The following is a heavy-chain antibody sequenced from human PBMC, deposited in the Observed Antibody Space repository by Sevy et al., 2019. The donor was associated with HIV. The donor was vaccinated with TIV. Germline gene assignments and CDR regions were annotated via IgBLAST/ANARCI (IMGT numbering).Heavy chain of an antibody. Sequence: GGSLRLSCAASGFTVGTYWMSWVRHAPGKGLQWVASIKQDESEKNYVDSVKGRFTISRDNAKNSLALQMNSLRAEDTVWYDCTRDFKVPTDMFYYGMDVWGQGTTVTVSS. D-gene: IGHD2-2*01. CDR3: TRDFKVPTDMFYYGMDV. J-gene: IGHJ6*02. CDR2: IKQDESEK. CDR1: GFTVGTYW. V-gene: IGHV3-7*01.